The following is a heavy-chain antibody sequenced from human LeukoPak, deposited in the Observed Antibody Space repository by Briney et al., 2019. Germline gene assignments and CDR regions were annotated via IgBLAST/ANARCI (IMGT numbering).Heavy chain of an antibody. CDR1: GFTFSSYA. CDR2: ISGSGGST. Sequence: GGSLRLSCAASGFTFSSYAMSWVRQAPGKGLEWVSAISGSGGSTYYADSVKGRFTISRDNSENTLYVQMNSLRAEDTAVYYCAKPGYSSGWCRNFDYWGQGTLVTVSS. V-gene: IGHV3-23*01. CDR3: AKPGYSSGWCRNFDY. D-gene: IGHD6-19*01. J-gene: IGHJ4*02.